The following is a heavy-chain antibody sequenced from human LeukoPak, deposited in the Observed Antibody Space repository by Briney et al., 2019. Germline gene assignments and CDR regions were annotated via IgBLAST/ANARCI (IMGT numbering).Heavy chain of an antibody. CDR2: IIPIFGTA. J-gene: IGHJ5*02. Sequence: SVTVSCTASGGTFSSYAISWVRQAPGQGLEWMGGIIPIFGTANYAQKFQGRVTITADESTSTAYMELSSLRSEDTAVYYCARETKRGYSYGSVNWFDPWGQGTLVTVSS. V-gene: IGHV1-69*13. D-gene: IGHD5-18*01. CDR1: GGTFSSYA. CDR3: ARETKRGYSYGSVNWFDP.